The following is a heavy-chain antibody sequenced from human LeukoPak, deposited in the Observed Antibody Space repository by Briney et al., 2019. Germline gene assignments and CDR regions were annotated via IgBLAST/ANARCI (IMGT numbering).Heavy chain of an antibody. CDR1: GFTFSSHA. Sequence: GESLKISCVASGFTFSSHAMHWVRQAPGKGLEWVAVISFDGSNKYYTGSVKGRFAISRDNSKNTLYLQMNSLRAEDTAVYYCARGRYCTTSSCYSYYHYYNMDVWGKGTTVTVSS. CDR3: ARGRYCTTSSCYSYYHYYNMDV. V-gene: IGHV3-30*09. D-gene: IGHD2-2*01. J-gene: IGHJ6*03. CDR2: ISFDGSNK.